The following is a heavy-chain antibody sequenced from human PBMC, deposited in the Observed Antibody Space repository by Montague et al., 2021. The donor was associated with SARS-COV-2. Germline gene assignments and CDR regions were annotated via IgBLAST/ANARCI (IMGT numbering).Heavy chain of an antibody. CDR2: IYPEDTQT. D-gene: IGHD6-19*01. Sequence: QSGAEVKKPGESLKISCKGSGYSFTTHWIAWVRQMPGEGLEWMGMIYPEDTQTRYSPSFLGQVTISAHKSISTAYLQLNSLKASDTATYYCARSPRYSSGWYIVAGDLGLDVWGQGTTVTVSS. CDR1: GYSFTTHW. J-gene: IGHJ6*02. CDR3: ARSPRYSSGWYIVAGDLGLDV. V-gene: IGHV5-51*01.